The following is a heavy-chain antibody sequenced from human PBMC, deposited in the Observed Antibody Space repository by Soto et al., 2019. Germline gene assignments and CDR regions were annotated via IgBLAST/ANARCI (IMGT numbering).Heavy chain of an antibody. CDR2: ISASGRSL. CDR1: GFTFSSND. Sequence: AGSLSLSCAPSGFTFSSNDMSWVRQAPEKALEWASSISASGRSLFYADAVKGRFTISRDNSKNTLYLQMSSLTAEDTAVYYGAKGTSKLDYWGQGTLVTVSS. D-gene: IGHD2-2*01. CDR3: AKGTSKLDY. V-gene: IGHV3-23*01. J-gene: IGHJ4*02.